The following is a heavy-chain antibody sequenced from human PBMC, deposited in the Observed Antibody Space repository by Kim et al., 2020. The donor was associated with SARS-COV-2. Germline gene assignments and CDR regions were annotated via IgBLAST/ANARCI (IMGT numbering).Heavy chain of an antibody. Sequence: ASVKVSCKASGYSFTSYAMNWVRQAPGQGLEWMGWITTNTEIPTYAQAFTGRFVFSLDTAASTAYLQISGLKTEDTAIYFCARRYYDSSGYFSVPFADYWGQGTLVTVSS. D-gene: IGHD3-22*01. CDR3: ARRYYDSSGYFSVPFADY. V-gene: IGHV7-4-1*02. CDR2: ITTNTEIP. J-gene: IGHJ4*02. CDR1: GYSFTSYA.